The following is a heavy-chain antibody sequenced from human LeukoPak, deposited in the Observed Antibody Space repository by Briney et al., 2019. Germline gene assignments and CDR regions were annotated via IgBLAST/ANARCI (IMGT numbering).Heavy chain of an antibody. CDR2: INHSGST. V-gene: IGHV4-34*01. J-gene: IGHJ4*02. Sequence: SETLSLTCAVYGGSFSGCYWSWIRQPPGKGLEWIGEINHSGSTNYNPSLKSRVTISVDTSKNQFSLKLSSVTAADTAVYYCARCDDSSGYYPYYFDYWGQGTLVTVSS. CDR1: GGSFSGCY. D-gene: IGHD3-22*01. CDR3: ARCDDSSGYYPYYFDY.